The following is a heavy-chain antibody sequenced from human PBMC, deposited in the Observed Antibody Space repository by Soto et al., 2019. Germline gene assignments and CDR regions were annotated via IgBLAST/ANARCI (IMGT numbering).Heavy chain of an antibody. CDR3: AKAGGQWELLIRYYSDY. CDR2: ISGSGGST. V-gene: IGHV3-23*01. CDR1: GFTFSSYA. J-gene: IGHJ4*02. Sequence: EVQLLESGGGLVQPGGSLRLSCAASGFTFSSYAMSWVRQAPGKGLEWVSAISGSGGSTYYADSVKGRFTISRDNSKNTRYLQMNSPRAEDTAVYYCAKAGGQWELLIRYYSDYWGQGTLVTVSS. D-gene: IGHD1-26*01.